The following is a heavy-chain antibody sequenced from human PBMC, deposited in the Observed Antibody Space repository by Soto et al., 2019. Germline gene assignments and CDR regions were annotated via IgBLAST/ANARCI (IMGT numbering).Heavy chain of an antibody. CDR1: GVSLSTSGVG. Sequence: ESGPTLVNPTPTLTVTCTFSGVSLSTSGVGVGWIRQPPGKALEWLALIYWNDDKRYSPSLKSRLTITKDTSKNQVVLTMTNMDPVDTATYYCAHTGYGDYYYYYGMDVWGQGTTVTVSS. CDR3: AHTGYGDYYYYYGMDV. J-gene: IGHJ6*02. D-gene: IGHD5-18*01. CDR2: IYWNDDK. V-gene: IGHV2-5*01.